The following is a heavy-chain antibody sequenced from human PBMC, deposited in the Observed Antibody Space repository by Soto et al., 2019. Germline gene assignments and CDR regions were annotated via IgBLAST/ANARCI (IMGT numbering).Heavy chain of an antibody. J-gene: IGHJ6*02. D-gene: IGHD3-22*01. Sequence: SETLSLTCSVSGGPISPYYWSWIRQPAGKGLEWIGRIYFTGSTNYNPPLKSRVTMSVDTSKNQLSLKLSCVTAADTAVYYCAREGGYYDSSGSGVYHYFGVDVWGQGTTVTVSS. CDR2: IYFTGST. V-gene: IGHV4-4*07. CDR1: GGPISPYY. CDR3: AREGGYYDSSGSGVYHYFGVDV.